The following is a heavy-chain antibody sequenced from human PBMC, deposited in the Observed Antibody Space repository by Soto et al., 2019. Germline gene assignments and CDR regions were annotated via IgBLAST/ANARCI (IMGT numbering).Heavy chain of an antibody. J-gene: IGHJ4*02. CDR3: AKLAGREGSDS. Sequence: QVQLQQSGPGLVKPSQSLSLTCAISGDSVSSNSAAWNWIRHSPSRGLEWLGRTYYRSKWYNEYAVSMKSRITINPDTSKNQFSLQLNSVTPEDTAVYYCAKLAGREGSDSWGQGTLVTVSS. V-gene: IGHV6-1*01. CDR2: TYYRSKWYN. CDR1: GDSVSSNSAA. D-gene: IGHD6-19*01.